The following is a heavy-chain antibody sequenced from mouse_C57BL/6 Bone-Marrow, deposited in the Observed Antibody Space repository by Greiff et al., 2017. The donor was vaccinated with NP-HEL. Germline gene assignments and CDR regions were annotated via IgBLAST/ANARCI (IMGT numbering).Heavy chain of an antibody. V-gene: IGHV1-81*01. J-gene: IGHJ2*01. CDR2: IYPRSGNT. CDR1: GYTFTSYG. Sequence: VQLQQSGAELARPGASVKLSCKASGYTFTSYGISWVKQRTGQGLEWIGEIYPRSGNTYYNEKFKGKATLTADKSSSTAYMELRSRTSEDSAVYFCARSGYSNYAYYVDYWGQGTTLTVSS. CDR3: ARSGYSNYAYYVDY. D-gene: IGHD2-5*01.